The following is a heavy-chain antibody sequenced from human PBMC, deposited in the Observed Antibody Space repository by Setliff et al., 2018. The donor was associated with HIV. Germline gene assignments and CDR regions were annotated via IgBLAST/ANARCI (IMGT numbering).Heavy chain of an antibody. D-gene: IGHD2-2*01. CDR2: VYYTGTS. J-gene: IGHJ1*01. CDR3: ARGESTTWDLAEYFQH. CDR1: GYSVTYGHN. V-gene: IGHV4-31*11. Sequence: ASETLSLTCAVSGYSVTYGHNWGWTRQSPGKGLEWIGYVYYTGTSYFNPSLKSRITISVDTSKNHFSLKLGFVTAADTAVYYCARGESTTWDLAEYFQHWGHGTLVTVSS.